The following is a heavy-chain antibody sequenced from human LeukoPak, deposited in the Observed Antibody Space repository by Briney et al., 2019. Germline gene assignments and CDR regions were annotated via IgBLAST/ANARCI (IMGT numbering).Heavy chain of an antibody. V-gene: IGHV1-8*01. CDR2: MNPNSGNT. CDR3: ARGLGYGDYGDY. Sequence: GASVKVSCKASGFTFTIYDINWVRQATGQGLEWMGWMNPNSGNTGYAQKFQGRVTMTRNTSISTAYMELSSLRPEDTAVYYCARGLGYGDYGDYWGQGTLVTVSS. D-gene: IGHD4-17*01. J-gene: IGHJ4*02. CDR1: GFTFTIYD.